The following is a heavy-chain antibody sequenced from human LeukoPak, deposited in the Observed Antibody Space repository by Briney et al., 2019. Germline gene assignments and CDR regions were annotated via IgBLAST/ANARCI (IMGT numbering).Heavy chain of an antibody. CDR3: ARGGEYGDYYFDY. Sequence: ASVKVSCKASGGTFSSYAISWVRQAPGQGLEWMGWINPNSGGTNYAQKFQGRVTMTRDTSISTAYMELSRLRSDDTAVYYCARGGEYGDYYFDYWGQGTLVTVSS. CDR2: INPNSGGT. J-gene: IGHJ4*02. CDR1: GGTFSSYA. V-gene: IGHV1-2*02. D-gene: IGHD4-17*01.